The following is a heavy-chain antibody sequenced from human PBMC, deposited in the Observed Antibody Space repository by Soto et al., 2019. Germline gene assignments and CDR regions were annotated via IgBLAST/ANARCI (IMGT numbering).Heavy chain of an antibody. D-gene: IGHD3-9*01. CDR3: ARHYYDILNNWFDP. V-gene: IGHV5-10-1*01. CDR1: GYSFTSYW. CDR2: IDPSDSYT. Sequence: GDSLKISCKGSGYSFTSYWISWVRQMPGKGLEWMGRIDPSDSYTNYSPSFQGHVTISADKSISTAYLQWSSLKASDAAMYYCARHYYDILNNWFDPWGQGTLVTVSS. J-gene: IGHJ5*02.